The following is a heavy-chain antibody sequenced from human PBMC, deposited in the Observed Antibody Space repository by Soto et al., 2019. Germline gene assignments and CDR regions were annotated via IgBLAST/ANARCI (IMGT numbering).Heavy chain of an antibody. D-gene: IGHD2-15*01. J-gene: IGHJ4*02. V-gene: IGHV6-1*01. CDR3: ARGRHSPSSATVQTAPFDQ. CDR2: TYYRSKWYN. Sequence: PSQPLSLTCVISGDSFSSNIAAWNCVRQSPSRGLEWLGRTYYRSKWYNEYAVSVKSRINLNPDASRNQFSLQLNSVTPEDTAIYYCARGRHSPSSATVQTAPFDQWGQGTQVTVSS. CDR1: GDSFSSNIAA.